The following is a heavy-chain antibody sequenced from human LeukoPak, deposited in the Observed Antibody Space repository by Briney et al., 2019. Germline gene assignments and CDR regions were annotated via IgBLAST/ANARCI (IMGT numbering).Heavy chain of an antibody. CDR1: GFTFSSYG. J-gene: IGHJ4*02. V-gene: IGHV3-30*18. CDR3: AKGLSGSGHNIDY. CDR2: ISYDGSNK. Sequence: GGSLRLSCAASGFTFSSYGMHWVRQAPGKGLEWVAVISYDGSNKYYADSVKGRFTISRDNSKNTLCLQMNSLRAEDTAVYYCAKGLSGSGHNIDYWGQGTLVTVSS. D-gene: IGHD3-10*01.